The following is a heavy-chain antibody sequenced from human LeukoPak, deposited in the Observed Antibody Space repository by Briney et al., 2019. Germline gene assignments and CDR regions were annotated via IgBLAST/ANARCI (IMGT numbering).Heavy chain of an antibody. V-gene: IGHV4-59*01. CDR3: ARDVDSSDAFDI. J-gene: IGHJ3*02. CDR1: GGSIRSFY. CDR2: IYYSGST. Sequence: SETLSLICTVSGGSIRSFYGRWIRQPPGKGLEGSGYIYYSGSTNYNPSLKSRATISVDTSKTQFSLKLSSVTAADTAVYYCARDVDSSDAFDIWGQGTMVTVSS. D-gene: IGHD3-22*01.